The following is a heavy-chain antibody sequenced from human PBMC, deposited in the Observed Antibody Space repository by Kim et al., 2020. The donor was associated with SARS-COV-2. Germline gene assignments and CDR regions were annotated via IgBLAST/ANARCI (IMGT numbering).Heavy chain of an antibody. J-gene: IGHJ6*02. CDR1: GDSVSSNSAA. CDR3: ARVPTIAVAGNYYYGMDV. D-gene: IGHD6-19*01. V-gene: IGHV6-1*01. CDR2: TYYRSKWYN. Sequence: SQTLSLTCAISGDSVSSNSAAWNWIRQSPSRGLEWLGRTYYRSKWYNDYAVSVKSRITINPDTSKNQFSLQLNSVTPEDTAVYYCARVPTIAVAGNYYYGMDVWGQGTTVTVSS.